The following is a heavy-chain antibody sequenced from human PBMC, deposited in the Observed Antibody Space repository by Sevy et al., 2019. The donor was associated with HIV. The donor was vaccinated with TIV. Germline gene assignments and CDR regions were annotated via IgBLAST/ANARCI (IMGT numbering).Heavy chain of an antibody. V-gene: IGHV4-59*01. D-gene: IGHD6-19*01. CDR1: GGSISSYY. CDR3: ARELISGRYYGMDV. CDR2: IYYTGST. J-gene: IGHJ6*02. Sequence: SEMSLTCTVSGGSISSYYWSWIRQPPGNGLEWIGYIYYTGSTNYNPSLKSRVTISVDTSKNQFSLKLSSVTAADTAVYYCARELISGRYYGMDVWGQGTTVTVSS.